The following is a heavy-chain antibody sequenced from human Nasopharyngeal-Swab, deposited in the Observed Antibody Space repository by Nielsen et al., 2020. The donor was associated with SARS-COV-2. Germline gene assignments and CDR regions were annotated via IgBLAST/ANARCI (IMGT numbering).Heavy chain of an antibody. V-gene: IGHV1-2*02. Sequence: ASVKVSCKASGYTFTGYYMHWVRQAPGQGLEWMGWINPNSGGTNYAQKFQGRVTMTRDTSISTAYMELSRLRSDDTAVYYCASNYGDYVPYYYYGMDVWGQGTTVTVSS. CDR1: GYTFTGYY. D-gene: IGHD4-17*01. CDR2: INPNSGGT. J-gene: IGHJ6*02. CDR3: ASNYGDYVPYYYYGMDV.